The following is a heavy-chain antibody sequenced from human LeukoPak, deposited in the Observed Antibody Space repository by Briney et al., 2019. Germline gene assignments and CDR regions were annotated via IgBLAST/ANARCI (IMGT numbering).Heavy chain of an antibody. V-gene: IGHV1-18*01. CDR1: GYTFTRYG. CDR3: AMVRGLVSWFDP. Sequence: GASVKVSCKASGYTFTRYGISWVRQAPGQRLEWMGWISAYNGHTNYTQKLQGRVTMTTDTSTSTAYMELRSLRSDDTAVYYCAMVRGLVSWFDPWGQGTLVTVSS. J-gene: IGHJ5*02. CDR2: ISAYNGHT. D-gene: IGHD3-10*01.